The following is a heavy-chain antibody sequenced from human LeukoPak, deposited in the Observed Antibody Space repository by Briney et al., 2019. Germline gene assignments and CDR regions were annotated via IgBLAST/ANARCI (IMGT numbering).Heavy chain of an antibody. CDR2: INPNSGNT. D-gene: IGHD3-10*01. CDR3: ARGRFHYGSGSYYKGADY. Sequence: GASVKVSCKASGYTFTGYYMHWVRQAPGQGLEWMGRINPNSGNTGYAQKFQGRVTMTRNTSISTAYMELSSLRSEDTAVYYCARGRFHYGSGSYYKGADYWGQGTLVTVSS. CDR1: GYTFTGYY. V-gene: IGHV1-8*02. J-gene: IGHJ4*02.